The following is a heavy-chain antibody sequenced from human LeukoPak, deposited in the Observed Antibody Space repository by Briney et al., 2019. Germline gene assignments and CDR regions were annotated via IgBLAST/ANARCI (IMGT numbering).Heavy chain of an antibody. V-gene: IGHV3-48*03. J-gene: IGHJ4*02. CDR3: ARGVGFRGYVDY. CDR2: ISSGGSTI. CDR1: GVTFSSFE. D-gene: IGHD5-12*01. Sequence: GGSLRLSCAAYGVTFSSFERMWVRQAPGKGLEWVAEISSGGSTIYYADSVKGGIIIARDNPKTSLYLQMNSLRAEDTAVYYCARGVGFRGYVDYWGQGTLVTVSS.